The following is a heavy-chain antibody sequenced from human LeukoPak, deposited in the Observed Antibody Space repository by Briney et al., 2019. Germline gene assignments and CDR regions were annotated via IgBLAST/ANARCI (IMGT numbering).Heavy chain of an antibody. V-gene: IGHV4-31*03. CDR3: ASAPRGYYYGMDV. J-gene: IGHJ6*02. CDR2: IYYSGST. CDR1: GGSISSGGYY. Sequence: SETLSLTCTVSGGSISSGGYYWSWIRQHPGKGLEWIGYIYYSGSTYYNPSLKSRVTISVDTSKNQFSLKLSSVTAADTAVYYCASAPRGYYYGMDVWGQGTTVTVSS.